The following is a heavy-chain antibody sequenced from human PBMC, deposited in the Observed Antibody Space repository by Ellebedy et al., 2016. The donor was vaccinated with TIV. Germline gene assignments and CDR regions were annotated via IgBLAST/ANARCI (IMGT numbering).Heavy chain of an antibody. CDR2: ITWDGGST. Sequence: GGSLRLXXAASGFTFDDYTIHWVRQAPGKGLEWVSLITWDGGSTYYADSVKGRFTISRDNSKNSLYLHMNSLRIEDTALYYCAKDERERGSGSFSFTFDYWGQGTLVTVSS. J-gene: IGHJ4*02. D-gene: IGHD3-10*01. CDR1: GFTFDDYT. V-gene: IGHV3-43*01. CDR3: AKDERERGSGSFSFTFDY.